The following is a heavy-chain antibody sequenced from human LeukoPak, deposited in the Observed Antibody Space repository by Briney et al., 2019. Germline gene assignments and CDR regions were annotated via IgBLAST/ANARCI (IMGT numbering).Heavy chain of an antibody. D-gene: IGHD1-26*01. CDR3: AKDRVGVSWDDAFDM. CDR1: GFTFSSYA. CDR2: ITGSGGTT. J-gene: IGHJ3*02. Sequence: GGSLRLSCASSGFTFSSYAMSWVREAPGEGPEWVSVITGSGGTTYYADSVKGRFTISRDNSKNTLYLQTSSLRAEDTAVYYCAKDRVGVSWDDAFDMWGQGAMVTVSS. V-gene: IGHV3-23*01.